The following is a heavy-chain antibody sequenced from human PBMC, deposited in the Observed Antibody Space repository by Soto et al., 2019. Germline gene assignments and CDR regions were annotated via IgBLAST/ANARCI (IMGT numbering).Heavy chain of an antibody. V-gene: IGHV1-46*01. CDR1: GYSFVNYY. CDR3: ARDWIAVAGSISFSQAFQLLDGMEL. J-gene: IGHJ6*02. Sequence: QVHLVQSGAEVKKPGASVKLSCKASGYSFVNYYINWVRQAPGQGLEWMGIIYPRGGNISYAQKFQGRVSMTSDTAASTVYMELTSLRSDDTAVYFCARDWIAVAGSISFSQAFQLLDGMELWGQGTTVTVSS. CDR2: IYPRGGNI. D-gene: IGHD6-19*01.